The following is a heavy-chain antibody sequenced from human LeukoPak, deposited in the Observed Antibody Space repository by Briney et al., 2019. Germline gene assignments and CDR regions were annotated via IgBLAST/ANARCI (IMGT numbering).Heavy chain of an antibody. J-gene: IGHJ4*02. CDR1: GFTFSSYS. D-gene: IGHD3-22*01. Sequence: GGSLRLSCAASGFTFSSYSMNWVRQAPGKGLEWVSSISSSSSYIYYADSVKGRFTISRDNAKNSLYLQMNSLRAEDTAVYYCARDYYDSSGYYSFGYWGQGTLVTVSS. V-gene: IGHV3-21*01. CDR3: ARDYYDSSGYYSFGY. CDR2: ISSSSSYI.